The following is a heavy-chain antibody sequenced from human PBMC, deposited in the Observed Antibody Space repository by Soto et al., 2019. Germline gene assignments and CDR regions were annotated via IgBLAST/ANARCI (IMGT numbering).Heavy chain of an antibody. V-gene: IGHV2-5*02. CDR1: GFSLSTSGVG. Sequence: QITLKESGPTLVKPTQTLTLTCTFSGFSLSTSGVGVGWIRQPPGKALEWLALIYWDDDKRYSPSLKSRLTNTKDTSKNQVVLTMTNMDPVDTATYYCAHNFVVVPAATEPFDYWGQGTLVTVSS. CDR2: IYWDDDK. CDR3: AHNFVVVPAATEPFDY. J-gene: IGHJ4*02. D-gene: IGHD2-2*01.